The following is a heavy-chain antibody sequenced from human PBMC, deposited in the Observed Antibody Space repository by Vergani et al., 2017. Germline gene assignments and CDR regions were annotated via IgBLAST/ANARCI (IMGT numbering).Heavy chain of an antibody. CDR2: IYPGDSAT. V-gene: IGHV5-51*01. CDR3: ARLSEAAAGQDAFNI. J-gene: IGHJ3*02. CDR1: GYSFTSYW. Sequence: EVQLVQSGAEVKKPGESLKISCKGSGYSFTSYWIGWVRQMPGKGLEWMGIIYPGDSATRYSPSFQGQVTISADKSISTASLQWSSLKASDTAMYYCARLSEAAAGQDAFNIWGQGTMVTVSS. D-gene: IGHD6-13*01.